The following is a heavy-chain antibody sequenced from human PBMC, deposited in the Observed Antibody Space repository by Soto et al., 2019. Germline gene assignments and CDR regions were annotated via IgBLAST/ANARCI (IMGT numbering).Heavy chain of an antibody. CDR2: ISSSSSTI. CDR1: GFTFSSYS. V-gene: IGHV3-48*01. CDR3: ARVRGVVVPARAFVDV. D-gene: IGHD2-2*01. Sequence: GGSLRLSCAASGFTFSSYSMNWVRQAPGKGLEWVSYISSSSSTIYYADSVKGRFTISRDNAKNSLYLQMNSLRAEDTAVYYWARVRGVVVPARAFVDVWGKGTTVTVSS. J-gene: IGHJ6*04.